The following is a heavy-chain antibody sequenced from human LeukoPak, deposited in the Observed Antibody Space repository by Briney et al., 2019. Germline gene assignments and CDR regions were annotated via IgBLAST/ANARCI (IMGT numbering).Heavy chain of an antibody. J-gene: IGHJ4*02. Sequence: GGSLRLSCAASGFTFSSYAMSWVRQAPGKGLEWVSAISGSGVSTYYADSVKGRFTISRDNSKNTLYLQMNSLRAEDTAVYYCAKCTGNYDSSGYPNYWGQGTLVTVSS. CDR1: GFTFSSYA. V-gene: IGHV3-23*01. CDR2: ISGSGVST. D-gene: IGHD3-22*01. CDR3: AKCTGNYDSSGYPNY.